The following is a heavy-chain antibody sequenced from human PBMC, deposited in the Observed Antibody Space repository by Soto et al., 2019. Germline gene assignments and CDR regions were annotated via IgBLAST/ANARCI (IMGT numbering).Heavy chain of an antibody. J-gene: IGHJ4*02. CDR2: IYWDDDK. D-gene: IGHD3-9*01. V-gene: IGHV2-5*05. CDR3: AHSAGYEILTGYFREIDF. CDR1: GFSLTTSGVG. Sequence: QITLKESGPTLVKPTQTLTLTCTFSGFSLTTSGVGVGWIRHPPREALEWLSLIYWDDDKRYGPSLKSKLTITKDTSKNQVVLTMTNMDPVDTGTYYCAHSAGYEILTGYFREIDFWGQGTLVTVSS.